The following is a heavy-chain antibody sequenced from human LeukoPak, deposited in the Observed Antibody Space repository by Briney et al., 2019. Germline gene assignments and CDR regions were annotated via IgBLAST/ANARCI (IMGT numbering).Heavy chain of an antibody. D-gene: IGHD1-26*01. V-gene: IGHV3-43*02. CDR3: AKAAPGINDYFDY. J-gene: IGHJ4*02. Sequence: GGSLRLSCAASGFTFDDYVMHWVRQALGTGLEWGSLISGVGGSTYYADSVKGGFIISRDNSKNSLYLKMNSLRTEDTALYYCAKAAPGINDYFDYWGQGTLVTVSS. CDR2: ISGVGGST. CDR1: GFTFDDYV.